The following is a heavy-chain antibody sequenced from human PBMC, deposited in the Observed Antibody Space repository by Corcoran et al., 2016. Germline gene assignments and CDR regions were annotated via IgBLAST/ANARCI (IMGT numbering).Heavy chain of an antibody. D-gene: IGHD2-2*01. Sequence: EVQLVESGGGLVQPGGSLRLSCAASGFTFSSYWMSWVRQAPGKGLEWVANIKQDGSEKYYVDSVKGRFTISRDNAKNSLYLQMNRLRAEYTAVYYCAREGFVVVPAAPMAIDYWGQGTLVTVSS. V-gene: IGHV3-7*01. J-gene: IGHJ4*02. CDR1: GFTFSSYW. CDR3: AREGFVVVPAAPMAIDY. CDR2: IKQDGSEK.